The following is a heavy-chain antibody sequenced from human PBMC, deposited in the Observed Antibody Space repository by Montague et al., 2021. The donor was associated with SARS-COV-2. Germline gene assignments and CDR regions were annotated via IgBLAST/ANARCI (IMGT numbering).Heavy chain of an antibody. D-gene: IGHD3-3*01. Sequence: SETLSLTCTVSGGSISSYYWSWIRQPAGKGLEWIGRIYTSGSTNYNPSLKSRVTMSVDTSKNQFSLKLSSVTAADTAVYYCARGLDYYDFWSGYYPAYWYLDLWGRGTLVTVSS. CDR1: GGSISSYY. V-gene: IGHV4-4*07. CDR2: IYTSGST. J-gene: IGHJ2*01. CDR3: ARGLDYYDFWSGYYPAYWYLDL.